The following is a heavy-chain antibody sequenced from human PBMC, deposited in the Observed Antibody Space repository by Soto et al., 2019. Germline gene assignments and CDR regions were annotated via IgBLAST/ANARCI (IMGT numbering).Heavy chain of an antibody. CDR3: ARLGGYYQAFDQ. CDR2: IYYSGST. Sequence: SETLSLTCTVSGGSISSYYGGWFRQPPGKGLEWIGYIYYSGSTTYHPSLKSRVTISVDTSKNQFSLNLTSVTAADTAVYYCARLGGYYQAFDQWGQGSLVTVAS. J-gene: IGHJ4*02. CDR1: GGSISSYY. V-gene: IGHV4-59*08. D-gene: IGHD3-22*01.